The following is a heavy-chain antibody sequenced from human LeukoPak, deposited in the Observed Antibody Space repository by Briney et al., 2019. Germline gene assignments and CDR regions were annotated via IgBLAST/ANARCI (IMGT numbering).Heavy chain of an antibody. Sequence: PSETLSLICTVSGGSISSFYWSWIRQPAGKGLEWIGRIYTSGSTNYNPSLKSRVTMSVDTSKNQFSLKLSSVTAADTAVYYCARETMVRGVIFYYYGMDVWGQGTTVTVSS. V-gene: IGHV4-4*07. CDR3: ARETMVRGVIFYYYGMDV. J-gene: IGHJ6*02. CDR2: IYTSGST. D-gene: IGHD3-10*01. CDR1: GGSISSFY.